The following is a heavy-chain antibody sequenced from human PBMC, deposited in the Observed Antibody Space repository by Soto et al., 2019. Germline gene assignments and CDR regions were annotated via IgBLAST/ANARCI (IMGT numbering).Heavy chain of an antibody. CDR1: GFTVSSNY. CDR2: IYSGGST. Sequence: GGSLRLSCAASGFTVSSNYMSWVRQAPGKGLEWVSVIYSGGSTYYADSVKGRFTISRDNSKNTLYLQMNSLRAEDTAVYYCARAKVGSGWTFPFDYWGQGTLVTVSS. D-gene: IGHD6-19*01. V-gene: IGHV3-53*01. CDR3: ARAKVGSGWTFPFDY. J-gene: IGHJ4*02.